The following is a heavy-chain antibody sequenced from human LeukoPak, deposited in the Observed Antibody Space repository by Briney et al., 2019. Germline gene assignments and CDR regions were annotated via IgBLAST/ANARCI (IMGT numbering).Heavy chain of an antibody. Sequence: ASVKLSCKASGHTFTGYYIHWVRQAPGQGLEWMGWINPNSGGTNCAQKFQGRVTMTRDTSISTAYMELSGLRSDDTAMYYCALMLGGAVNRLDYWGQGTPVTVSS. CDR2: INPNSGGT. D-gene: IGHD3-16*01. J-gene: IGHJ4*02. CDR1: GHTFTGYY. CDR3: ALMLGGAVNRLDY. V-gene: IGHV1-2*02.